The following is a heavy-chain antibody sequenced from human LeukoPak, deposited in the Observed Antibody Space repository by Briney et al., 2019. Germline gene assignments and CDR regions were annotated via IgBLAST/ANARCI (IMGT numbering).Heavy chain of an antibody. Sequence: GGSLRLSCVASGFTFSSYSMNWVRQAPGKGLEWVSYISSSSSTIYYADSVKGRFTISRDNAKNSLYLQMNSLRAEDTAVYYCARKYDSSGYYYGGYWGQGTLVTVSS. CDR3: ARKYDSSGYYYGGY. J-gene: IGHJ4*02. D-gene: IGHD3-22*01. CDR1: GFTFSSYS. CDR2: ISSSSSTI. V-gene: IGHV3-48*01.